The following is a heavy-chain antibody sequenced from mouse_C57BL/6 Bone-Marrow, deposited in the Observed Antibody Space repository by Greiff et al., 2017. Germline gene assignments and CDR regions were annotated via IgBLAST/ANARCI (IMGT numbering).Heavy chain of an antibody. CDR1: GYSFTGYF. V-gene: IGHV1-20*01. Sequence: EVKLQESGPELVKPGDSVKISCKASGYSFTGYFMNWVMQSPGKSLEWIGRINPYNGDTFYNQKFKGKATLTVDKSSSTAHMELRSLTSEDSAVYYCAREGDRDPVDYWGQGTTLTVSS. CDR2: INPYNGDT. D-gene: IGHD2-13*01. CDR3: AREGDRDPVDY. J-gene: IGHJ2*01.